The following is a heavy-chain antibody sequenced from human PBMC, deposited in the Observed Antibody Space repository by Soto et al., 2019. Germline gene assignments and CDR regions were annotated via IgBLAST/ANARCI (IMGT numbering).Heavy chain of an antibody. J-gene: IGHJ6*02. CDR1: GFIFSYYG. Sequence: PGGSLRLSCAASGFIFSYYGMHWVRQAPGKGLEWVAVISSDGSNKYYADSVKGRFTISRDNSKNTLYLQMNSLRAEDTAVYYCAKDRAIVAAGTFYVSYYGMDVRGQGTTVTVSS. CDR2: ISSDGSNK. CDR3: AKDRAIVAAGTFYVSYYGMDV. D-gene: IGHD6-13*01. V-gene: IGHV3-30*18.